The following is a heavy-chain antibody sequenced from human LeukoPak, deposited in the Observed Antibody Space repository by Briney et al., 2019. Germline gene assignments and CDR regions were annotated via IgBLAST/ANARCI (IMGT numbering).Heavy chain of an antibody. J-gene: IGHJ3*01. D-gene: IGHD3-9*01. Sequence: GGSLRLSCAASGFTVSSNYMNWVRQAPGKGLEWVSVIYSGGSAYYADTVKGRFTISRDNSKNTLYLQMNSLRADDTAVYYCASQRRVDLGFAFNLWGQGTMVTVSS. V-gene: IGHV3-66*04. CDR1: GFTVSSNY. CDR3: ASQRRVDLGFAFNL. CDR2: IYSGGSA.